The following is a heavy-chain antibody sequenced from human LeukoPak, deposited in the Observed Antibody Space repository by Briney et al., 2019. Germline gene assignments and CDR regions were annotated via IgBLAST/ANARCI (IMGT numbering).Heavy chain of an antibody. Sequence: PGGSLRLSCAASGFTVSSYYMSWVRQAPGKGLEWVSLIYGAETTYYADSVKGRFTISRDTSKNTLCLQMNTLRAEDTAVYYCARDLGKSTGGSYIYWGQGTLVTVSS. CDR3: ARDLGKSTGGSYIY. V-gene: IGHV3-53*01. CDR1: GFTVSSYY. J-gene: IGHJ4*02. CDR2: IYGAETT. D-gene: IGHD1-26*01.